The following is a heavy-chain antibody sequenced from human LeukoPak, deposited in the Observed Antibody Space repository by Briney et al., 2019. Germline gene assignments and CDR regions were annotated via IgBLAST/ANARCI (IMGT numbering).Heavy chain of an antibody. CDR1: GSTFSGHL. J-gene: IGHJ4*02. CDR2: TAYDGAEK. Sequence: GGSLRLSCAASGSTFSGHLLHWVRQAPGKGLGWVGGTAYDGAEKYYADSVRGRFAISRDNSKSTVYLEMNSLRPEDAAVYYCAREGDRHFTFDYWGRGTLVTVSS. V-gene: IGHV3-30*01. CDR3: AREGDRHFTFDY. D-gene: IGHD2/OR15-2a*01.